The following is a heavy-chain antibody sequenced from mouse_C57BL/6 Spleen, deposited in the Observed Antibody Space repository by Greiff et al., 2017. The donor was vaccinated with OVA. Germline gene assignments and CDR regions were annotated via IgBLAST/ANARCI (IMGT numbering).Heavy chain of an antibody. V-gene: IGHV5-16*01. D-gene: IGHD2-3*01. J-gene: IGHJ2*01. Sequence: EVNVVESEGGLVQPGSSMKLSCTASGFTFSDYYMAWVRQVPEKGLEWVANINYDGSSTYYLDSLKSRFIISRDNAKNILYLQMSSLKSEDTATYYCARDDGYYVFDYWGQGTTLTVSS. CDR2: INYDGSST. CDR1: GFTFSDYY. CDR3: ARDDGYYVFDY.